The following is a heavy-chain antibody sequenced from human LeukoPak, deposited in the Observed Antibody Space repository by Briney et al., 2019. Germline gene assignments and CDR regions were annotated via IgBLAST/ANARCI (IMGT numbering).Heavy chain of an antibody. Sequence: GVSLTLSCAVSGLTLSSYDMSWVRQAPGEGLEWVSAISGSGGSTYYADSVKGRFTISRENSKNTLYLQMNSVRAEDTAVYYCAKLHTVQLRLWFGELLSYFQHWGQGTLVTVSS. CDR3: AKLHTVQLRLWFGELLSYFQH. V-gene: IGHV3-23*01. CDR2: ISGSGGST. CDR1: GLTLSSYD. D-gene: IGHD3-10*01. J-gene: IGHJ1*01.